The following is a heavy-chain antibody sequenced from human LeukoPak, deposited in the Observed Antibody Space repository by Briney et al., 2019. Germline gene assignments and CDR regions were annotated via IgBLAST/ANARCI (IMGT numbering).Heavy chain of an antibody. V-gene: IGHV4-39*07. Sequence: PSETLSLTCTVSGGSISSSSYYWGWIRQPPGKGLEWIGSIYYSGSTYYNPSLKSRVTISVDTSKNQFSLKLSSVTAADTAVYYCARVPAEYSSSSGGYYYYMDVWGKGTTVTVSS. D-gene: IGHD6-6*01. CDR1: GGSISSSSYY. J-gene: IGHJ6*03. CDR2: IYYSGST. CDR3: ARVPAEYSSSSGGYYYYMDV.